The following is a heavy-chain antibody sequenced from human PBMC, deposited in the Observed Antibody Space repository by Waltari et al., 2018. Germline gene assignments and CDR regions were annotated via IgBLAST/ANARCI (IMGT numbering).Heavy chain of an antibody. CDR2: IYSGGST. J-gene: IGHJ5*02. CDR1: GFRVGWHS. D-gene: IGHD6-19*01. CDR3: ARAWSGWSGWFDP. V-gene: IGHV3-53*01. Sequence: EVQLVESGGGLIQPGGSLRLSCAAPGFRVGWHSISWVRQAPGKGLEWVSVIYSGGSTYYADSVKGRFTISRDNSKNTLYLQMNSLRAEDTAVYYCARAWSGWSGWFDPWGQGTLVTVSS.